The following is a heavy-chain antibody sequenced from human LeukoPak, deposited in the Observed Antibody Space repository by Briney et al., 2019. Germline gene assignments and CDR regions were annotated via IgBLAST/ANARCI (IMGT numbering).Heavy chain of an antibody. V-gene: IGHV3-7*01. J-gene: IGHJ4*02. CDR3: AREGPGEYFDY. CDR2: INQDGSEK. D-gene: IGHD3-10*01. CDR1: GFTFSSYW. Sequence: GGSLRLSCAASGFTFSSYWMSWVRQAPGKGLEWVANINQDGSEKYYVDSVKGRFTISRDNGKNSLYLQLNSLRAEDTAVYYCAREGPGEYFDYWGQGTLVTVSS.